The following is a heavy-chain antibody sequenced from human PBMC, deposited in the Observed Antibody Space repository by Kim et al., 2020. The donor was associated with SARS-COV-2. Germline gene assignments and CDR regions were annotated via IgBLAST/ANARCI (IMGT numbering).Heavy chain of an antibody. CDR1: GFTFSSYL. CDR2: ITGDGTNT. J-gene: IGHJ4*02. V-gene: IGHV3-74*01. D-gene: IGHD3-10*01. Sequence: GGSLRLSCEASGFTFSSYLMHWVRQAPGKGLAWVSRITGDGTNTLYADSVKGRFTISRDNAKNTLYLQMNSLRVEDTAIYYCTRYGSGSHFDYWGQGTLVTVSS. CDR3: TRYGSGSHFDY.